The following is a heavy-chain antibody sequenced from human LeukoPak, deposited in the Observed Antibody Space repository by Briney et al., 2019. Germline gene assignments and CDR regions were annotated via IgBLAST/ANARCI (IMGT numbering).Heavy chain of an antibody. D-gene: IGHD6-13*01. J-gene: IGHJ6*02. CDR1: GYTFTSYG. CDR3: ARDGIASRSYYYYGMDV. CDR2: ISVYNGNT. Sequence: GASVKVSCKASGYTFTSYGINWVRQAPGQGLEWMGWISVYNGNTNYAQKLQGRVIMTTDTSTSTAYMELRSLRSDDTAVYYCARDGIASRSYYYYGMDVWGQGTTVTVSS. V-gene: IGHV1-18*01.